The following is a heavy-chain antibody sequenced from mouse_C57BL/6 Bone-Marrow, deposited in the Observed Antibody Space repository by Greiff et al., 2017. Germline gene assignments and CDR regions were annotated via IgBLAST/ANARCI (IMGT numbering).Heavy chain of an antibody. CDR1: GYTFTSYW. Sequence: VQRVESGAELVKPGASVKMSCKASGYTFTSYWITWVKQRPGQGLEWIGDIYPGSGSTNYNEKFKSKATLTVDTSSSTAYMQLSSLTSEDSAVYYCARPGLFDYWGQGTTLTVSS. V-gene: IGHV1-55*01. J-gene: IGHJ2*01. D-gene: IGHD3-1*01. CDR2: IYPGSGST. CDR3: ARPGLFDY.